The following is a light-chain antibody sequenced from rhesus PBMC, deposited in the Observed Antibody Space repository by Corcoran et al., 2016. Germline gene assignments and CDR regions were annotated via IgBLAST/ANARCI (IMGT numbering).Light chain of an antibody. CDR1: ENVNNY. CDR3: QHDYGTQFT. CDR2: KAS. J-gene: IGKJ3*01. V-gene: IGKV1-74*01. Sequence: DIQMTQSPSSPFASVGDRVTITCRASENVNNYLNWYQQKPGKAPKLLIYKASNLQSGVPSRLSGGGSGKDYTLTISRMQPEGIETDCCQHDYGTQFTFGRGTKLEI.